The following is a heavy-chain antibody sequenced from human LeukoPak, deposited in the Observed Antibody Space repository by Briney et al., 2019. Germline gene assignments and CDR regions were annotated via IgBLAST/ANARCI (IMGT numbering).Heavy chain of an antibody. CDR1: GFTFSSYG. J-gene: IGHJ4*02. CDR3: ASDIVVVVAATYDDY. Sequence: AGGSLRLSCAASGFTFSSYGMHWVRQAPGKGLEWVAFIRCDGSNKYYADSVKGRFTISRDNSKNTLYLQMNSLRAEDTAVYYCASDIVVVVAATYDDYWGQGTLVTVSS. CDR2: IRCDGSNK. D-gene: IGHD2-15*01. V-gene: IGHV3-30*02.